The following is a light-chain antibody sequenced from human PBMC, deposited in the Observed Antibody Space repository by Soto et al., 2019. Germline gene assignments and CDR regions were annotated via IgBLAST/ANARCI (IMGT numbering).Light chain of an antibody. CDR1: QSISTS. V-gene: IGKV1-5*01. CDR2: DAS. J-gene: IGKJ1*01. Sequence: DIQMTQSPSTLSASVGDRVTITCRASQSISTSLAWYQQKPGKAPNLLIYDASSFETGDPSRFSGSGSGTEFTLTISSLQPDDFTTYYCQQYNSYSWTFGQGTKVEIK. CDR3: QQYNSYSWT.